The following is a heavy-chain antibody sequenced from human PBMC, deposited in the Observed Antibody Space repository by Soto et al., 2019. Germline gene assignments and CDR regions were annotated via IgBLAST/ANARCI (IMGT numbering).Heavy chain of an antibody. CDR2: INPNSGGT. Sequence: ASVKVSCKASGYTFTGYYMHWVRQAPGQGLEWMGWINPNSGGTNYAQKFQGRVNMTRDTSISTACMELSRLRSDDTAVYYCARDSGYDWRGHNWFDPWGQGTLVTVSS. CDR1: GYTFTGYY. J-gene: IGHJ5*02. V-gene: IGHV1-2*02. D-gene: IGHD5-12*01. CDR3: ARDSGYDWRGHNWFDP.